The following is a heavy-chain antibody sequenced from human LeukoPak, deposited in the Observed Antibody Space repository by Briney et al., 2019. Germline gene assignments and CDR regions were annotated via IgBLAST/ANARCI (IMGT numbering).Heavy chain of an antibody. CDR2: INHSGST. V-gene: IGHV4-34*01. CDR3: ARSRMVRGVTTALGPKSPHGMDV. J-gene: IGHJ6*04. D-gene: IGHD3-10*01. CDR1: GGSFSGYY. Sequence: SETLSLTCAVYGGSFSGYYWSWIPQPPGKGLEWIGEINHSGSTNYNPSLKSRVTISVDTSKNQFSLKLSSVTAADTAVYYCARSRMVRGVTTALGPKSPHGMDVWGKGTTVTVSS.